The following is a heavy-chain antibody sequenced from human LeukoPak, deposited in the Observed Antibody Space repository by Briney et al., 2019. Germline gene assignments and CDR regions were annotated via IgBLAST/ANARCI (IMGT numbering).Heavy chain of an antibody. V-gene: IGHV1-2*02. CDR1: GYTSTGYY. J-gene: IGHJ4*02. CDR2: INPNSGGT. CDR3: ARDGGFGELPDY. D-gene: IGHD3-10*01. Sequence: GASVKVSCRASGYTSTGYYMHWVRQAPGQGLEWMGWINPNSGGTNYAQKFQGRVTMTRDTSISTAYMELSRLRSDDTAVYYCARDGGFGELPDYWGQGTLVTVSS.